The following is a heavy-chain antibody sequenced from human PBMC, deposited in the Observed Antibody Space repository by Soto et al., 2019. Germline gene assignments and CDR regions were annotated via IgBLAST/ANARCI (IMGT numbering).Heavy chain of an antibody. V-gene: IGHV4-4*02. CDR1: GGSISSSIW. Sequence: SETLSLTCAVSGGSISSSIWWNWVRQPPGKGLEWIGRMHYDGTTAYNPSLKSRITLALDTPNNQFSLKLTSVTATDTAVYYYAALRFLEWSPARFFDDWGQGTLVTVSS. CDR2: MHYDGTT. CDR3: AALRFLEWSPARFFDD. J-gene: IGHJ4*02. D-gene: IGHD3-3*01.